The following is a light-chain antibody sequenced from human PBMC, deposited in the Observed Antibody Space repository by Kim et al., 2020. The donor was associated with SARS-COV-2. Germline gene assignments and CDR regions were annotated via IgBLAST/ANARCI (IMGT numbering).Light chain of an antibody. CDR3: QHRRDWPIT. CDR1: QSVSSF. J-gene: IGKJ5*01. Sequence: LSPGERATLSCRASQSVSSFLAWYQHKPGQAPRLLIYDASNRATGIPARFSGSGSGTDFSLTISSLEPEDVAVYFCQHRRDWPITFGQGTRLEIK. V-gene: IGKV3-11*01. CDR2: DAS.